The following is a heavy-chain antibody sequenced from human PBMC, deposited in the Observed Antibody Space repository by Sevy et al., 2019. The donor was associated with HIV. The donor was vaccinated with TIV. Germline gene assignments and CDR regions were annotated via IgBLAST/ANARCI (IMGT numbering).Heavy chain of an antibody. CDR3: ARQHFAILTGPYYQNYYGMVV. D-gene: IGHD3-9*01. CDR1: GGSISSTNSH. V-gene: IGHV4-39*01. Sequence: SETLSLTCTVSGGSISSTNSHWGWIRQPPGKGLEWLGSIYYTGNTHYNPSLKRRVTISVETSKKQFSLRLSSVTAADTTVYYCARQHFAILTGPYYQNYYGMVVWGQGTTVTDSS. CDR2: IYYTGNT. J-gene: IGHJ6*02.